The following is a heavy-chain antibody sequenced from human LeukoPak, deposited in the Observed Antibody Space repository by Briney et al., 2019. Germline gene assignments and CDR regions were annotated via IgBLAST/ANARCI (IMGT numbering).Heavy chain of an antibody. CDR3: ARSTSTYYCFDY. D-gene: IGHD2-2*01. CDR2: INPKSGGA. CDR1: GYSFTDYY. J-gene: IGHJ4*01. V-gene: IGHV1-2*06. Sequence: ASVKVSCKASGYSFTDYYIHWVRQAPGQGLEWMGRINPKSGGATYAQMIRGRVSMTTVTFISTAYMELNRLSSDDTAVYFCARSTSTYYCFDYWGHGSLVAVSS.